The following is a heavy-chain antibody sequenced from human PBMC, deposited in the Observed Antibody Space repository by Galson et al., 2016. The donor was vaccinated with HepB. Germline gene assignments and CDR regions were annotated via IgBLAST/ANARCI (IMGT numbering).Heavy chain of an antibody. CDR1: GDSIGSSTW. CDR3: ARDQDGAIPRRPLGY. CDR2: IYHSGNT. Sequence: LSLTCAVSGDSIGSSTWWSWVRQPPGKGLEWLGEIYHSGNTNYNPSLKSRLTMSVEKPKNQFSLKLSFVTAADTAVYYCARDQDGAIPRRPLGYWGQGTLVTVS. D-gene: IGHD1-26*01. V-gene: IGHV4-4*02. J-gene: IGHJ4*02.